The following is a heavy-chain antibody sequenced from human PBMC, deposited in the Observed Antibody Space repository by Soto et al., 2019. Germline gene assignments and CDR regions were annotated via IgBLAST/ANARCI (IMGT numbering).Heavy chain of an antibody. V-gene: IGHV4-59*01. CDR1: GGSLSSYY. J-gene: IGHJ5*02. D-gene: IGHD6-25*01. Sequence: SETLSLTCTVSGGSLSSYYWTWIRQSPGKGLEWIGYVYFSGNTNYNPSLKSRVTISIDTSKNQFSLRLASVTAADAAFYYCGSVRPSGYVLSWGQGTLVTVSS. CDR2: VYFSGNT. CDR3: GSVRPSGYVLS.